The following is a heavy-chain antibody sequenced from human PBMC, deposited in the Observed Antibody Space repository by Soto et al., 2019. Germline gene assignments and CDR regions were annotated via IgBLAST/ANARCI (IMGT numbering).Heavy chain of an antibody. CDR1: GFTFSSYS. CDR3: AREFELYHDAFDI. Sequence: EVQLVESGGGLVKPGGSLRLSCAASGFTFSSYSMNWVRQAPGKGLEWVSSISSSSSYIYYADSVKGRFTISRDNAKNSLYLQMNSLRADDTAVYYCAREFELYHDAFDIWGQGTMVTVSS. V-gene: IGHV3-21*01. D-gene: IGHD1-26*01. CDR2: ISSSSSYI. J-gene: IGHJ3*02.